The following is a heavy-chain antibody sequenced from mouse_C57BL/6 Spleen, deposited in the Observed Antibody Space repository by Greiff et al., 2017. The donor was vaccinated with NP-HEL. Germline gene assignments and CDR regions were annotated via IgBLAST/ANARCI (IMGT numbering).Heavy chain of an antibody. J-gene: IGHJ2*01. Sequence: VQLQQSGAELVRPGTSVKMSCKASGYTFTNYWIGWAKQRPGHGLEWIGDIYPGGGYTNYNEKFKGKAKLTADKSSSTCYMQFSSLTSEDASIYYCARQLRNYFDYWGQGTTLTVSS. V-gene: IGHV1-63*01. CDR1: GYTFTNYW. D-gene: IGHD3-2*02. CDR2: IYPGGGYT. CDR3: ARQLRNYFDY.